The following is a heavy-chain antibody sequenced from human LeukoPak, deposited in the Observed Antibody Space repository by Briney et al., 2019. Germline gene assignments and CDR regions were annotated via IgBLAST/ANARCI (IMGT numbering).Heavy chain of an antibody. CDR3: ARDPITGTTAGDY. D-gene: IGHD1-7*01. V-gene: IGHV1-69*06. Sequence: GSSVKVSCKASGGTFSSYAISWVRQAPGQGLEWMGGIIPIFGTANYAQKFQGRVTITADKSTTTAYMELRSLRSDDTAVYYCARDPITGTTAGDYWGQGTLVTVSS. CDR1: GGTFSSYA. CDR2: IIPIFGTA. J-gene: IGHJ4*02.